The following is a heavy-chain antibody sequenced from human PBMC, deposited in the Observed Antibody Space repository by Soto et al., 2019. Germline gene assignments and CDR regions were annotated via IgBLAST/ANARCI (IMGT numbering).Heavy chain of an antibody. CDR2: IYPDDSET. CDR3: ASSVLVTSTMNYFDL. J-gene: IGHJ4*02. CDR1: GYRFSNYW. V-gene: IGHV5-51*01. D-gene: IGHD2-2*01. Sequence: GESLKISCQGSGYRFSNYWIAWVRQMPGEGLEWLGIIYPDDSETRYSPSFQGQVTISADKSIKTTYLQWGSLRASDTAIYFCASSVLVTSTMNYFDLWGQGTLVTVS.